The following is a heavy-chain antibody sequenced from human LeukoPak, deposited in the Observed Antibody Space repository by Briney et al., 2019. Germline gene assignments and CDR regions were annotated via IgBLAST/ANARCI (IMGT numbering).Heavy chain of an antibody. CDR2: INPSGGST. Sequence: ASVKVSCKASGYTFTSYYMHWVRQAPGQGLEWMGIINPSGGSTSYAQKFQGRVTITRNTSISTAYMELSSLRSEDTAVYYCARGLLLWFGEPKGYYYYYMDVWGKGTTVTVSS. CDR1: GYTFTSYY. CDR3: ARGLLLWFGEPKGYYYYYMDV. D-gene: IGHD3-10*01. V-gene: IGHV1-46*01. J-gene: IGHJ6*03.